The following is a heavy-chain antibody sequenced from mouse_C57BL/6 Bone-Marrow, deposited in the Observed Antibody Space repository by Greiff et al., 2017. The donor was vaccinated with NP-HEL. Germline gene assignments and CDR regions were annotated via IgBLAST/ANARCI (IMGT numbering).Heavy chain of an antibody. D-gene: IGHD1-1*01. CDR3: TRHYSLITTVVAPDY. CDR2: IDPETGGT. CDR1: GYTFTDYE. J-gene: IGHJ2*01. V-gene: IGHV1-15*01. Sequence: QVQLQQSGAELVRPGASVTLSCKASGYTFTDYEMHWVKQTPVHGLEWIGAIDPETGGTAYNQKFKGKAILTADKSSSTAYMELRSLTSEDSAVYYCTRHYSLITTVVAPDYWGQGTTLTVSS.